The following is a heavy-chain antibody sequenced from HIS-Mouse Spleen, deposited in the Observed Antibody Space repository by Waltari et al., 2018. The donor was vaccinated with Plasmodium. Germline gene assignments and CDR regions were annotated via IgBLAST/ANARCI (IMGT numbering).Heavy chain of an antibody. J-gene: IGHJ4*02. CDR1: GGSFRGYY. V-gene: IGHV4-34*01. CDR3: ARTGDYGGNS. D-gene: IGHD4-17*01. CDR2: INHSGSP. Sequence: QVQLQQWGAGLLKPSETLSLTCAVYGGSFRGYYWSWIRQPPGKGREWIGEINHSGSPNYNPSLKSRVTISVDTSKNQFSLKLSSVTAADTAVYYCARTGDYGGNSWGQGTLVTVSS.